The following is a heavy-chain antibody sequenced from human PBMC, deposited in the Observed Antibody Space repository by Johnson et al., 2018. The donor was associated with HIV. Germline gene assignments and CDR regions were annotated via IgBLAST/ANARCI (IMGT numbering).Heavy chain of an antibody. V-gene: IGHV3-30*18. CDR3: AKDVSVVTPYGSFDI. Sequence: QLVESGGGVVQPGRSLRLSCAASGFTFSNYGMHWVRQAPGKGLEWVAVITFEGSDKYYADSVKGRVTISRDDSKNTLYLRLNSLRPEDSAVYYCAKDVSVVTPYGSFDIWGQGTRVTVSS. CDR2: ITFEGSDK. D-gene: IGHD4-23*01. J-gene: IGHJ3*02. CDR1: GFTFSNYG.